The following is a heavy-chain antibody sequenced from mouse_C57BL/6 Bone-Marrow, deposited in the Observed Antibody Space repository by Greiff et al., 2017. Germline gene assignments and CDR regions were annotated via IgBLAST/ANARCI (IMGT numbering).Heavy chain of an antibody. CDR2: IYPRSGNT. CDR1: GYTFTSYG. D-gene: IGHD1-1*01. CDR3: ARGAYYCGSSN. Sequence: VQLQQSGAELARPGASVKLSCKASGYTFTSYGISWVKQRTGQGLEWIGEIYPRSGNTYYNEKFKGKATLTGDKSSSTAYMELRSLTSEDTAVYFCARGAYYCGSSNWGQGALVTVSA. J-gene: IGHJ3*01. V-gene: IGHV1-81*01.